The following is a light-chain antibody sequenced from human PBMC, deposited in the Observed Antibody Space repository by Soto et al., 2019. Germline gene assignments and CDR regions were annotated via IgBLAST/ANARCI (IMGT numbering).Light chain of an antibody. Sequence: DIVMTQSPATLSVAPGERVTFSCRDSQGVSRKLAWYQHKPGQAPRLFXSGASTGANGIPARFSGSGSGTELSLTISSLQSEDFAVYYCQQYNNWPTITFGQGTRLEIK. CDR2: GAS. V-gene: IGKV3-15*01. J-gene: IGKJ5*01. CDR3: QQYNNWPTIT. CDR1: QGVSRK.